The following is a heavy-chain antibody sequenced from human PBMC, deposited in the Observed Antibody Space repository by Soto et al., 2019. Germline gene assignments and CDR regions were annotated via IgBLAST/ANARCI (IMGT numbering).Heavy chain of an antibody. CDR2: ISYDGSNK. Sequence: GGSLRLSCAASGFTFSSYGMHWVRQAPGKGLEWVAVISYDGSNKYYADSVKGRFTISRDNSKNTLYLQMNSLRAEDTAVYYCAKDRPRPRSYFDYWGQGTLVTVSS. CDR3: AKDRPRPRSYFDY. CDR1: GFTFSSYG. J-gene: IGHJ4*02. V-gene: IGHV3-30*18.